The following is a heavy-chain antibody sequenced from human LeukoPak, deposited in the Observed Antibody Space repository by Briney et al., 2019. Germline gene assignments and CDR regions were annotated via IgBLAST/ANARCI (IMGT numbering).Heavy chain of an antibody. D-gene: IGHD3-22*01. CDR3: ARLADYDSSGYFDY. J-gene: IGHJ4*02. CDR2: VTSSGGHM. Sequence: PGGSLRLSCAASGFIFSDYYMTWIRQAPGKGLEWVSYVTSSGGHMYYADSAKGRFTISRDNAKNSLDLQMNSLRAEDTAVYYCARLADYDSSGYFDYWGQGTLVTVSS. CDR1: GFIFSDYY. V-gene: IGHV3-11*04.